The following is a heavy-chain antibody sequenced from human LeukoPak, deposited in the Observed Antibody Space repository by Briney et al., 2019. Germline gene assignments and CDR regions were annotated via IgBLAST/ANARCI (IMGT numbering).Heavy chain of an antibody. Sequence: ASVKVSCKASGYTFTSYGISWVRQAPGQGLEWMGWISAYNGNTNYAQKLQGRVTMTTDTSTSTAYMELRSLRSDDTAVYYRARDLVRGRRKWENNGMDVWGQGTRVTVSS. CDR2: ISAYNGNT. V-gene: IGHV1-18*01. CDR3: ARDLVRGRRKWENNGMDV. CDR1: GYTFTSYG. J-gene: IGHJ6*02. D-gene: IGHD1-26*01.